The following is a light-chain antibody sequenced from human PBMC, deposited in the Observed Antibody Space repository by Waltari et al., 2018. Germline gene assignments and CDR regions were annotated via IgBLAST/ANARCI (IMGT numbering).Light chain of an antibody. J-gene: IGKJ3*01. Sequence: EIVLTQSPATLSLSPGERATLSCRASQSVSSYLAWYQQKPGQAPRLLIYDASNRATGIPAMFSGSGYGTDFTLTISSLEPEDFAVYYCQQRSNWPPLFTFGPGTKVDIK. CDR2: DAS. CDR1: QSVSSY. V-gene: IGKV3-11*01. CDR3: QQRSNWPPLFT.